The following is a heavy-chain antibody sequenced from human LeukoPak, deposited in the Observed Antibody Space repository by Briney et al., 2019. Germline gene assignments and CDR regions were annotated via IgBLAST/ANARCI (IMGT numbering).Heavy chain of an antibody. J-gene: IGHJ4*02. CDR3: ARDPPSRGTRYFDY. CDR2: ITSRGSTI. CDR1: GFSFDDYA. D-gene: IGHD3-16*01. V-gene: IGHV3-48*01. Sequence: GGSLRLSCAASGFSFDDYAMNWVRQAPGKGLEWVSYITSRGSTIYYADSVKGRFTISRDNAKNSLYLQMDSLRVEDTAVYYCARDPPSRGTRYFDYWGQGILVTVSS.